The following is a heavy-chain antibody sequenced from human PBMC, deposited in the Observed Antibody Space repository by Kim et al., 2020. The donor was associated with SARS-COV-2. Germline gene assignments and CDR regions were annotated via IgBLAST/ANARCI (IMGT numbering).Heavy chain of an antibody. CDR3: ARDGGDDILTGLGERDAFDI. J-gene: IGHJ3*02. V-gene: IGHV4-34*01. CDR1: GGSFSGYY. D-gene: IGHD3-9*01. CDR2: INHSGST. Sequence: SETLSLTCAVYGGSFSGYYWSWIRQPPGKGLEWIGEINHSGSTNYNPSLKSRVTISVDTSKNQFSLKLSSVTAADTAVYYCARDGGDDILTGLGERDAFDIWGQGTMVTVSS.